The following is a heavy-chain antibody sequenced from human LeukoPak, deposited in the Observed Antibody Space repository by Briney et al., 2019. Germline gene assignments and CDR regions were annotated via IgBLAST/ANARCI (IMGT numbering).Heavy chain of an antibody. Sequence: GGSLRLSCAASGFTFSSYAMHWVRQAPGKGLEWVAVISYDGSNKYYADSVKGRFTISRDNSKNTLYLQMNSLRAEDTAVYYCATNLVRGVIGPLDVWGQGTTVTVFS. J-gene: IGHJ6*02. CDR2: ISYDGSNK. V-gene: IGHV3-30-3*01. CDR1: GFTFSSYA. CDR3: ATNLVRGVIGPLDV. D-gene: IGHD3-10*01.